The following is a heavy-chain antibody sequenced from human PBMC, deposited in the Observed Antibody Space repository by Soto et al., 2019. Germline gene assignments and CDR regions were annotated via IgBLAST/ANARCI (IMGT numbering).Heavy chain of an antibody. Sequence: GGSLRLSCAASGCTFSSYAMSWVRQAPGKGLEWVSAISGSGGSTYYADSVKGRFTISRDNSKNTLYLQMNSLRAEDTAVYYCAKDRDYDILTGYGSEYFQHWGQGTLVTVSS. CDR2: ISGSGGST. J-gene: IGHJ1*01. CDR1: GCTFSSYA. CDR3: AKDRDYDILTGYGSEYFQH. V-gene: IGHV3-23*01. D-gene: IGHD3-9*01.